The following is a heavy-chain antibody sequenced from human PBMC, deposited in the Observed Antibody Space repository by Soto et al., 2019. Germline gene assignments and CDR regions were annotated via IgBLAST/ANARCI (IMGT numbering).Heavy chain of an antibody. J-gene: IGHJ4*02. CDR1: GYTFTSYA. Sequence: QVQLVQSGAEEKKPGASVKVSCKASGYTFTSYAMHWVRQAPGQRLEWMGWINAGSGNTKYSPKFQGRVTITRDTSASTAYMELSSLRSEDTAVYYCARSIVVVTALDYWGQGTLVTVSS. D-gene: IGHD2-21*02. V-gene: IGHV1-3*05. CDR2: INAGSGNT. CDR3: ARSIVVVTALDY.